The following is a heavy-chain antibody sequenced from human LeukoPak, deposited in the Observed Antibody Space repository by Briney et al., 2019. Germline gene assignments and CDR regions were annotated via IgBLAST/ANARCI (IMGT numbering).Heavy chain of an antibody. CDR2: INHSGST. CDR3: ARAPAAATSFDY. CDR1: FGSFSGCY. V-gene: IGHV4-34*01. D-gene: IGHD6-13*01. J-gene: IGHJ4*02. Sequence: AETLTLTCAVYFGSFSGCYGSWIRQPPERGREGIGEINHSGSTTYHPSLKSRVTISVDTSKNQFSLKLSSVTAADTAVYYCARAPAAATSFDYWGQGTLVTVSS.